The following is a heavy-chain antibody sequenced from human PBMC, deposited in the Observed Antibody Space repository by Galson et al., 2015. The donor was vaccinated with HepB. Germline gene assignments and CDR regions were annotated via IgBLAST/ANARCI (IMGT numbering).Heavy chain of an antibody. CDR3: ARFTYYYDSSGSSNWFDP. Sequence: TLSLTCTVSGGSISSGGYSWSWIRQPPGKGLEWIGYIYHSGSTYYNPSLKSRVTISVDRSKNQFSLKLSSVTAADTAVYYCARFTYYYDSSGSSNWFDPWGQGTLVTVSS. J-gene: IGHJ5*02. CDR2: IYHSGST. CDR1: GGSISSGGYS. D-gene: IGHD3-22*01. V-gene: IGHV4-30-2*01.